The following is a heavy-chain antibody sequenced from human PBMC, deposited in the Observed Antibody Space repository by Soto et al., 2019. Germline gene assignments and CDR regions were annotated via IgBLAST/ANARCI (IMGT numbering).Heavy chain of an antibody. Sequence: EVQLLESGGGLVQPGGSLRLSCTASGCTFSRHAMTWVRQAPGKGLEWVSGLSDSGGSIYYADSVKGRFTISRDNSMNTLYRQMNTLRAEDTAIYYCAKVSSSWYAGFFDLWGQGTLVTVSS. V-gene: IGHV3-23*01. CDR2: LSDSGGSI. CDR3: AKVSSSWYAGFFDL. D-gene: IGHD6-13*01. CDR1: GCTFSRHA. J-gene: IGHJ4*02.